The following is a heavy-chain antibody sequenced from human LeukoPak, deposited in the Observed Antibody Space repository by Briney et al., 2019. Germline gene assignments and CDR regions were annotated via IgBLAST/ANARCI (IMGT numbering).Heavy chain of an antibody. CDR1: GYTFTSYG. CDR2: ISAYNGNT. J-gene: IGHJ5*02. Sequence: ASVKVSCKASGYTFTSYGISWVRQAPGQGLEWMGWISAYNGNTNYAQKLQGRVTMTTDTSTSTAYMELRSLRSDDTAVYYCARSTIFGVAVNDNWFDPWGQGTLVTVSS. V-gene: IGHV1-18*01. D-gene: IGHD3-3*01. CDR3: ARSTIFGVAVNDNWFDP.